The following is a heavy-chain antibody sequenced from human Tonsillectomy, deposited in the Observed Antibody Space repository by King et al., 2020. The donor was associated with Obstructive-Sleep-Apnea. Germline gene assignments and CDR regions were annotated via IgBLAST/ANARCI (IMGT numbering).Heavy chain of an antibody. CDR2: IYYSGNT. V-gene: IGHV4-39*07. CDR1: GDSISSSSYY. Sequence: QLQESGPGMVKPSETLSLTCTVSGDSISSSSYYWGWIRQPPGKGLEWIGSIYYSGNTYYNPSLKSRVTISVYTSKNQFSLKLSSVTAADTAVYYCATRDGYTASWFDPWGQGTLVTVSS. D-gene: IGHD5-24*01. J-gene: IGHJ5*02. CDR3: ATRDGYTASWFDP.